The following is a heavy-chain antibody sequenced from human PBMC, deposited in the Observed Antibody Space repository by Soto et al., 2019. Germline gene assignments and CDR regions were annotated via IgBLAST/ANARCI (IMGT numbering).Heavy chain of an antibody. Sequence: SETLSLTCAVSGGSISSGGYSWSWIRQPPGKGLEWIGYIYHSGSTYFSPSLESRLTIIKDTSKNLVVLTMTDMDPVDTATYYCAHKGSGLYPLDYWGQGILVTVSS. J-gene: IGHJ4*02. CDR2: IYHSGST. D-gene: IGHD3-10*01. V-gene: IGHV4-30-2*02. CDR3: AHKGSGLYPLDY. CDR1: GGSISSGGYS.